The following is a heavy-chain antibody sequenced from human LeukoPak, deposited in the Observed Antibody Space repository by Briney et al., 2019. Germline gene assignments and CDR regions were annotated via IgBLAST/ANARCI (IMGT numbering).Heavy chain of an antibody. J-gene: IGHJ4*02. Sequence: SETLSLTCTVSGGSISSGDYYWSWIRQPPGKGLEWIGYIYYSGSTYYNPSLKSRITISVDTSKNQFSLKLSSVTAADTAVYYCARSIPRVSFDYWGQGTLVTVSS. CDR2: IYYSGST. CDR3: ARSIPRVSFDY. V-gene: IGHV4-30-4*01. D-gene: IGHD2-21*01. CDR1: GGSISSGDYY.